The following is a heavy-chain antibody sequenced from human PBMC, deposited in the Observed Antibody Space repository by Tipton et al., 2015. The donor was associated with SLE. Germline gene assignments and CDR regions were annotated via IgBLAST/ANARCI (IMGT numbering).Heavy chain of an antibody. Sequence: GLVKPSETLSLTCTVSGGSISSHYWGWIRQPPGKGLEWIGSIYYSGSTYYNPSLKSRVTISVDTSKNQFSLKLSSVTAADTAVYYCARHSLLFDAFDIWGQGTMVTVSS. D-gene: IGHD2-21*02. J-gene: IGHJ3*02. CDR2: IYYSGST. CDR1: GGSISSHY. CDR3: ARHSLLFDAFDI. V-gene: IGHV4-39*01.